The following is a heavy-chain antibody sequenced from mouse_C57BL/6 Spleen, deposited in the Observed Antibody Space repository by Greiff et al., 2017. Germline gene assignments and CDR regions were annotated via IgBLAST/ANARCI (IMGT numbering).Heavy chain of an antibody. Sequence: VQLQQSGAELVRPGASVKLSCKASGYTFTDYYINWVKQRPGQGLEWIARIYPGSGNTYYNEKFKGKATLTAEKSSSTAYMQLSSLTSEDSAVYFCARDDAGAMDYWGQGTSVTVSS. V-gene: IGHV1-76*01. D-gene: IGHD2-3*01. CDR1: GYTFTDYY. CDR3: ARDDAGAMDY. J-gene: IGHJ4*01. CDR2: IYPGSGNT.